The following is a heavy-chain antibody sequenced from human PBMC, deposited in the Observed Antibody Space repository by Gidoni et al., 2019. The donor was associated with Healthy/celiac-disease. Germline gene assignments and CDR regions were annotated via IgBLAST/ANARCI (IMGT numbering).Heavy chain of an antibody. D-gene: IGHD4-17*01. J-gene: IGHJ4*02. CDR1: GRSISSGSYS. V-gene: IGHV4-61*02. Sequence: QVQLQESGPGLVKPSQTLSLPRTVSGRSISSGSYSWSWIRQPAGKGLEWIGRIYTSGSTNYNPSLKSRVTIAVDTSKNQFALKLSSVTAADTTVYYCARDPLYGDSDYWGQGTLVTVSS. CDR2: IYTSGST. CDR3: ARDPLYGDSDY.